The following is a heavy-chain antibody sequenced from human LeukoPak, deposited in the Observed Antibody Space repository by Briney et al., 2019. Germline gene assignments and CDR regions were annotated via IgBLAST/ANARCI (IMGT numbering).Heavy chain of an antibody. V-gene: IGHV3-33*01. Sequence: WVAMIWSDGSKTYYADSVEGRFTISRDNSKNTVDLQMNRLGVDDTAVYYCARDKGERSLDHWGQGTLVTVSS. J-gene: IGHJ4*02. D-gene: IGHD1-1*01. CDR2: IWSDGSKT. CDR3: ARDKGERSLDH.